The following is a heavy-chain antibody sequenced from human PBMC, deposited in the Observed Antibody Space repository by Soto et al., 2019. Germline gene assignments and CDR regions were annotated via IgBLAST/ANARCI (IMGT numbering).Heavy chain of an antibody. J-gene: IGHJ4*02. D-gene: IGHD3-9*01. V-gene: IGHV4-39*01. CDR1: GGSVNSSSYY. Sequence: PSETLSLTCTVPGGSVNSSSYYWGWVRQPPGKGLEWIGSVYYSGSTYYNPSLESRVTISVDKSKNQFSLKLMSLSAADTAVYYCGRLEGLATISYYFDYWGQGALVTVSS. CDR2: VYYSGST. CDR3: GRLEGLATISYYFDY.